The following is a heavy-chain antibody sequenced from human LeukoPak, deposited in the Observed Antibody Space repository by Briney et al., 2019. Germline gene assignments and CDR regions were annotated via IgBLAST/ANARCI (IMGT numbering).Heavy chain of an antibody. CDR2: IIPIFGTA. Sequence: SVKVSCKASGGTFSSYAISWVRQAPGQGLEWMGGIIPIFGTANYAQKFQGRVTITADESTSTAYMELSSLRSEDTAVYYCARVKPAAGNYFDYWGQGTPVTVSS. D-gene: IGHD6-13*01. V-gene: IGHV1-69*13. J-gene: IGHJ4*02. CDR3: ARVKPAAGNYFDY. CDR1: GGTFSSYA.